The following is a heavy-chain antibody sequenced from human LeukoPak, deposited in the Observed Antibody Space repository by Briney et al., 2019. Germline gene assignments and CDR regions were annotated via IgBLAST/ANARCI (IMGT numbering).Heavy chain of an antibody. CDR1: GGSISSYY. CDR3: ARHIYDSSGSNFDY. CDR2: IYYSGST. V-gene: IGHV4-59*05. Sequence: SETLSLTCTVSGGSISSYYRSWIRQPAGKGLEWVGSIYYSGSTYYNPSLKSRVTISVDTSKNQFSLKLSSVTAADTAVYYCARHIYDSSGSNFDYWGQGTLVTVSS. J-gene: IGHJ4*02. D-gene: IGHD3-22*01.